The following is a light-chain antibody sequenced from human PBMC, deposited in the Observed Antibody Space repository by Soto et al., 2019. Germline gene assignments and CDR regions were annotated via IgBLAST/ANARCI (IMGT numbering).Light chain of an antibody. V-gene: IGKV3-15*01. CDR3: NQYNNWYA. CDR1: QSVNRD. CDR2: GGS. Sequence: EIVMTQSPATLSVSPGERVTLSCRASQSVNRDLAWYQQKLGQAPRLLIYGGSTRATGIPTRFSGSGSGTEFTLTISSLQSEDFAVYYCNQYNNWYAFGQGTKLEIK. J-gene: IGKJ2*01.